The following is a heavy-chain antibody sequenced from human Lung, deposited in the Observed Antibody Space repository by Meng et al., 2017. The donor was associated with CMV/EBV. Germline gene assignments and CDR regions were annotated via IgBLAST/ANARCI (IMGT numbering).Heavy chain of an antibody. CDR3: APSITGVAGG. D-gene: IGHD2-8*02. J-gene: IGHJ4*02. CDR2: ISTTGVNT. V-gene: IGHV3-23*01. Sequence: GGSXRLSCAGSGFTFSNYMNWVRQAPGKGLEWVSTISTTGVNTYYADSVKGRFTISRDNSKNTLYLQMNSMRTEETAVYYCAPSITGVAGGWGQGTLVTVSS. CDR1: GFTFSNY.